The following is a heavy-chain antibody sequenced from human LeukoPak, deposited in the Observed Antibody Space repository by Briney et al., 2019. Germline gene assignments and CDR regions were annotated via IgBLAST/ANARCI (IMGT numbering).Heavy chain of an antibody. V-gene: IGHV4-59*08. CDR1: GGSISSYY. CDR2: IYYSGST. Sequence: PSETLSLTCTVSGGSISSYYWSWIRQPPGKGLEWIGYIYYSGSTNYNPSLKSRVTISIDTSKNQFSLKLSSVTAADTAVYYCARHTPCYDILTGYRGPFDIWGQGTMVTVSS. D-gene: IGHD3-9*01. CDR3: ARHTPCYDILTGYRGPFDI. J-gene: IGHJ3*02.